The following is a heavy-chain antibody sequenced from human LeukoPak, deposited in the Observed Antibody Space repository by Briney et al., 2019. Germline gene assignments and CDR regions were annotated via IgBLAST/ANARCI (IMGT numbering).Heavy chain of an antibody. Sequence: GGSLRLSCAVSGFTVSNNYMNWVRQAPGKGLEWVSAISGGGGTTYYTDSVKGRFTISRDNSKNTLYLQMNSLRAEDTAVYYCAKDLSGGYDYFDYWGQGTLVTVSS. CDR2: ISGGGGTT. D-gene: IGHD5-12*01. CDR1: GFTVSNNY. CDR3: AKDLSGGYDYFDY. J-gene: IGHJ4*02. V-gene: IGHV3-23*01.